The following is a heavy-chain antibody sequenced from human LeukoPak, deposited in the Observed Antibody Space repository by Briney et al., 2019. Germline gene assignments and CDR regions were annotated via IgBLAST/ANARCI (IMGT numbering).Heavy chain of an antibody. D-gene: IGHD6-13*01. Sequence: PSETLSLTCTVSGGSISSYYWSWIRQPPGKGLEWIGYIYYSGSTNYNPSLKSRVTISVDTSKNQFSLKLSSVTAADTAVYYCARGRSAEQQLVHWFDPWGQGTLVTVSS. J-gene: IGHJ5*02. CDR1: GGSISSYY. CDR2: IYYSGST. CDR3: ARGRSAEQQLVHWFDP. V-gene: IGHV4-59*12.